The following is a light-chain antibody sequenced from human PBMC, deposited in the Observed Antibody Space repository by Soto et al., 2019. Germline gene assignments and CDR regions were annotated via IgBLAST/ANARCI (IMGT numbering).Light chain of an antibody. CDR1: ISDVVGYNY. J-gene: IGLJ1*01. CDR2: DVS. V-gene: IGLV2-14*01. Sequence: HSVLTQPASLSGSPGQSITISCTGTISDVVGYNYVSWYQQHTGKAPKLMIYDVSNRPSGVSYRFSCSKSGHTGSLNLSGLQAEDEADYYCSSYTTSSTRVFGTGTKVTVL. CDR3: SSYTTSSTRV.